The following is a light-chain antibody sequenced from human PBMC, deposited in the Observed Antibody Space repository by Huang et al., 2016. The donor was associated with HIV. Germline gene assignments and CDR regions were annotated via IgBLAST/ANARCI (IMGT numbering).Light chain of an antibody. CDR3: QQTYGTPYT. J-gene: IGKJ2*01. CDR1: QSIGTY. V-gene: IGKV1-39*01. CDR2: GSS. Sequence: DIQMTQSPSSLSASVGDRVTITCRASQSIGTYLSWYQHKPGEVPKVLIYGSSSLQLGFPSRFSGSGSGTDFTLTISSLQPEDFATYYCQQTYGTPYTFGQGTRL.